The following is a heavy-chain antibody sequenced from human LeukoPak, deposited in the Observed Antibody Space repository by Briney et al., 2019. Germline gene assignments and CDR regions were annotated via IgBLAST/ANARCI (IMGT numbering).Heavy chain of an antibody. V-gene: IGHV3-48*02. D-gene: IGHD1-1*01. CDR1: GFTFSTYN. J-gene: IGHJ4*02. CDR2: ISSGSEII. CDR3: ARNPAGIGDY. Sequence: GGSLRLSCVASGFTFSTYNMNWVRQAPGKGLEWVSFISSGSEIIYYADSVKGRFTVSRDNDKKSLYLQMNSLRDVDTAVYYCARNPAGIGDYLVQGTLVTVSS.